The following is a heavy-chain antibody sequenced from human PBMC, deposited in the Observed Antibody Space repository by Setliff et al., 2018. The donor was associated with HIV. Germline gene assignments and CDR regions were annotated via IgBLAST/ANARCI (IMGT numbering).Heavy chain of an antibody. CDR1: GYTFTGYS. V-gene: IGHV1-2*02. D-gene: IGHD1-1*01. CDR2: INPDSDGT. CDR3: ARDSGTGGPGRWVDP. Sequence: ASVKVSCKTSGYTFTGYSLHWVRQAPGQGLEWMGWINPDSDGTNYAQKFQGRVPLTSDTSISTAYMELSSLTSEDTAVYYWARDSGTGGPGRWVDPWGQGPLVTVSS. J-gene: IGHJ5*02.